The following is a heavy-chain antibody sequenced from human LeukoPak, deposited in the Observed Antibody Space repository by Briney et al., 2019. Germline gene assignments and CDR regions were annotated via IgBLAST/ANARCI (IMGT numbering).Heavy chain of an antibody. CDR2: IYYSGST. D-gene: IGHD3-3*01. Sequence: SETLSLTCTVSGGSISSDYWSWLRQPPGKGLEWIGYIYYSGSTNYNPSLKSRVTISVDTSKNQFSLKLSSVTAADTAVYYCATAIFGVEFDYWGQGTLVTVSS. CDR1: GGSISSDY. V-gene: IGHV4-59*01. J-gene: IGHJ4*02. CDR3: ATAIFGVEFDY.